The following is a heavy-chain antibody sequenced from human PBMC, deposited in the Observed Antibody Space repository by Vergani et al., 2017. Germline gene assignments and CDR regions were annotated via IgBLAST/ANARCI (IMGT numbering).Heavy chain of an antibody. Sequence: QITLRESGPTLVKPTQTLRLTCTVSGFSFTTGGEGVGWNRPPPGRALGWVAFVYWNADERYSPSLKGRVTLTKDTSKNEVILTMATMDPVDTATYYCVHRLGYFDWDGAFDVWRPGTMVTVSS. D-gene: IGHD3-9*01. CDR2: VYWNADE. CDR3: VHRLGYFDWDGAFDV. V-gene: IGHV2-5*01. J-gene: IGHJ3*01. CDR1: GFSFTTGGEG.